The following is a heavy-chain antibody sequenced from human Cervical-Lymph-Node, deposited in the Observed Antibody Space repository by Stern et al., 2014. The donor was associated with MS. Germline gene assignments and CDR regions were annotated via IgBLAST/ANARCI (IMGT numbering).Heavy chain of an antibody. CDR3: ARGSDT. Sequence: VQLVESGGGLVQPGGSLRLSCAASGFTFSSYWMNWVRQAPGKGLEWVANIKEDGSETYYVDSVKGRFTSSRDNAKNSLYLQRNSLRAEDTAVYYCARGSDTWGQGTLVTVSS. J-gene: IGHJ5*02. D-gene: IGHD2-15*01. V-gene: IGHV3-7*01. CDR2: IKEDGSET. CDR1: GFTFSSYW.